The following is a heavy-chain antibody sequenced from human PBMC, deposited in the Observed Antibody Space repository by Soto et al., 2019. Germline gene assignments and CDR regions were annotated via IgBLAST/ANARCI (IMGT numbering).Heavy chain of an antibody. CDR1: GGSFSGYY. Sequence: QGQLQQWGAGLLKPSETLSLTCAVYGGSFSGYYWTWIRQPPGKGLEWIGEINHSGSTNYNLSRKSRVTISVDTSKNQFSLKLTSVTAADPAVYYCARDKITGLFDYWGQGTLVTVSS. V-gene: IGHV4-34*01. J-gene: IGHJ4*02. D-gene: IGHD2-8*02. CDR2: INHSGST. CDR3: ARDKITGLFDY.